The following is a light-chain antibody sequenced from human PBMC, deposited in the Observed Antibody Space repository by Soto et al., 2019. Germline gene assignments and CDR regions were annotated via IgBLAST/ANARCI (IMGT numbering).Light chain of an antibody. CDR2: DAS. V-gene: IGKV3-11*01. J-gene: IGKJ1*01. CDR3: QQYNSYWT. Sequence: EIVLTQSPATLSLSPGERATLSCRASQSVSSYLAWYQQKPGQAPRLLIYDASNRATGIPARFSGSGSGTDFTLTISSLEPEDFATYYCQQYNSYWTFGQGTKVDIK. CDR1: QSVSSY.